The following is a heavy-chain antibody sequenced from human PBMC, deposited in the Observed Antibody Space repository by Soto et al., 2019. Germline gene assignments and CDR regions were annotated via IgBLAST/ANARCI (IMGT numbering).Heavy chain of an antibody. J-gene: IGHJ6*01. CDR3: ARALGIRVVLADYDMDV. Sequence: QVQLVQSGAEVKKPGSSVKVSCQASGGSFTSYSINWVRQAPGQGLEWMGGITPIFGTTDYAQKFQDRVTITADEATNTASLELHTLPSAHTGVYYCARALGIRVVLADYDMDVWGSGPTVIVSS. CDR2: ITPIFGTT. D-gene: IGHD3-10*01. V-gene: IGHV1-69*01. CDR1: GGSFTSYS.